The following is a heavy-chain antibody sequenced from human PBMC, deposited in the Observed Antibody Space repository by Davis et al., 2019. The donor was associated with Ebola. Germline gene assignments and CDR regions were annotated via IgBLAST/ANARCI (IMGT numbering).Heavy chain of an antibody. Sequence: GESLKISCAASGFTFSSYDMHWVRQATGKGLEWVSAIGTAGDTYYPGSVKGRFTISRENAKNSLYLQMNSRRAEDTAVYYCARGGFGAGYFDLWGRGTLVTVSS. CDR1: GFTFSSYD. D-gene: IGHD3-10*01. J-gene: IGHJ2*01. V-gene: IGHV3-13*01. CDR2: IGTAGDT. CDR3: ARGGFGAGYFDL.